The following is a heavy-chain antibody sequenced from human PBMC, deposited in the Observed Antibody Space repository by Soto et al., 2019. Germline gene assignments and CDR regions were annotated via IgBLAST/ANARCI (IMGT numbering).Heavy chain of an antibody. Sequence: PGGSLRLSCAVSGHTFSNAWMNWARQAPGKGLDWVGRIKSNIDGGTADYAAPVKGRFTISRDDSKDTLYLQMNSLKTEDTAVYYCTTYDFWSGSSNYYYLNVWGKGTTVTVSS. CDR2: IKSNIDGGTA. D-gene: IGHD3-3*01. CDR3: TTYDFWSGSSNYYYLNV. J-gene: IGHJ6*03. V-gene: IGHV3-15*01. CDR1: GHTFSNAW.